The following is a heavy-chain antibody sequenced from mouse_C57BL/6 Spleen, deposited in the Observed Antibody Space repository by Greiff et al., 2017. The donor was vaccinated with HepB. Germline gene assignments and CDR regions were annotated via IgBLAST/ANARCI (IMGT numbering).Heavy chain of an antibody. CDR3: TRDHGYTEGFAY. CDR2: ISSGGDYI. CDR1: GFTFSSYA. D-gene: IGHD2-2*01. J-gene: IGHJ3*01. V-gene: IGHV5-9-1*02. Sequence: EVKLQESGEGLVKPGGSLKLSCAASGFTFSSYAMSWVRQTPEKRLEWVAYISSGGDYIYYADTVKGRFTISRDNARNTLYLQMSSLKSEDTAMYYCTRDHGYTEGFAYWGQGTLVTVSA.